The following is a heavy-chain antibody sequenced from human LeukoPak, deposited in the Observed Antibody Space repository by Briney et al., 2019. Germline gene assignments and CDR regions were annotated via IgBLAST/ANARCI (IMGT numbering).Heavy chain of an antibody. CDR2: ISSSSSYM. Sequence: PGGSLRLSCAASGFTFSSYSMNWVRQAPGKGLEWVSSISSSSSYMYYADSVKGRFTISRDNAKNSLYLQMNSLRAEDTAVYYCARDNGEAGTHLYYDYWGQGTLVTVSS. CDR3: ARDNGEAGTHLYYDY. V-gene: IGHV3-21*01. CDR1: GFTFSSYS. J-gene: IGHJ4*02. D-gene: IGHD6-19*01.